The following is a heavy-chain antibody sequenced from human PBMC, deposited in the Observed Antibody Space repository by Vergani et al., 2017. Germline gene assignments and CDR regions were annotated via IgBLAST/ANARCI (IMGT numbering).Heavy chain of an antibody. V-gene: IGHV3-66*01. CDR2: IYSGGST. Sequence: EVQLVESGGGLVQPGGSLRLSCAASGFTVSSNYMSWVRQAPGKGLEWVSVIYSGGSTYYADSVKGRFTISRDNSKNTLYLQMNSLRAEDTAVYYCARGRRNYYDSSGYYYFDDWGQGTLVTVSS. J-gene: IGHJ4*02. D-gene: IGHD3-22*01. CDR1: GFTVSSNY. CDR3: ARGRRNYYDSSGYYYFDD.